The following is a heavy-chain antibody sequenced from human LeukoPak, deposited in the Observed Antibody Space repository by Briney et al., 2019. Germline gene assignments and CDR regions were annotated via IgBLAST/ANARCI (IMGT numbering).Heavy chain of an antibody. CDR3: ALDSGSGSYSGY. V-gene: IGHV3-48*01. CDR2: ITTRSAI. J-gene: IGHJ4*02. D-gene: IGHD3-10*01. Sequence: GSLRLSCAASGFTFSSYSMNWVRQAPGKGLEWVSYITTRSAIYYADSVKGRFTISRDNAKNTLYLQMNSLGAEDTAVYYCALDSGSGSYSGYWGLGTVVTVSS. CDR1: GFTFSSYS.